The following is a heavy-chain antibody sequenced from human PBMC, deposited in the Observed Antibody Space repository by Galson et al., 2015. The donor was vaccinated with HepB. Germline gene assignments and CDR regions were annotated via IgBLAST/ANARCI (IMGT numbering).Heavy chain of an antibody. D-gene: IGHD3-3*01. V-gene: IGHV4-59*01. Sequence: SETLSLTCTVSGGSISSYYWSWIRQPPGKGLEWIGYIYYSGSTNYNPSLKSRVTISVDTSKNQFSLKLSSVTAADTAVYYCARDPWYYDFWSGYKGYYYGMDVWGQGTTVTVSS. CDR3: ARDPWYYDFWSGYKGYYYGMDV. J-gene: IGHJ6*02. CDR1: GGSISSYY. CDR2: IYYSGST.